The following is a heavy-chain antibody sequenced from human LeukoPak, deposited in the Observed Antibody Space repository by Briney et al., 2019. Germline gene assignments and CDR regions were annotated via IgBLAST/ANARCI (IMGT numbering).Heavy chain of an antibody. J-gene: IGHJ5*01. V-gene: IGHV3-23*01. CDR2: ITGYGDRT. D-gene: IGHD1-1*01. CDR3: AKDRSWIIDAWFDS. Sequence: PGGSLGLSCAPSGFTFSAYAMSWVRQAPGKGLEWVTSITGYGDRTYYADSVKGRFTISRDNSKNTLYLQLNSLRAEDTAVYYCAKDRSWIIDAWFDSWGQGTRVTVSS. CDR1: GFTFSAYA.